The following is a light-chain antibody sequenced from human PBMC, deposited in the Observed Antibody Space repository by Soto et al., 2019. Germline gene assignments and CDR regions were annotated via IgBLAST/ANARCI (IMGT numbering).Light chain of an antibody. CDR2: DVS. Sequence: QSVLTQPASVSGSPGQSITISCTGTSSDVGGYNYVSWYQQHPGKAPKLMIYDVSNRPSGVSNRFSGSKSGNTASLTISGLQAEDEGDYYCSSCTSSSTLVFGGGTKVTVL. CDR1: SSDVGGYNY. CDR3: SSCTSSSTLV. J-gene: IGLJ2*01. V-gene: IGLV2-14*01.